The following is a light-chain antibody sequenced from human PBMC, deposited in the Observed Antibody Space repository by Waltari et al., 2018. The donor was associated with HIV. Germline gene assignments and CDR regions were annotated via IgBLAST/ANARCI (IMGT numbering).Light chain of an antibody. CDR3: CSYAGTYPYV. CDR1: SSDVGGYNY. V-gene: IGLV2-11*02. Sequence: QPALTQPRSVSGSPGQSGTISCTGTSSDVGGYNYVSWYQQHPGKPPELGIYDFTELPSGFPDRLSGSKSGNTASLTISGLQSDDEAVYYCCSYAGTYPYVFGTGTMVTFL. CDR2: DFT. J-gene: IGLJ1*01.